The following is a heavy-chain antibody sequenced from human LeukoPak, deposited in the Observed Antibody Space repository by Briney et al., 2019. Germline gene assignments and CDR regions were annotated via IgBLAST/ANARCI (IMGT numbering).Heavy chain of an antibody. CDR2: ISAYNGNT. J-gene: IGHJ4*02. D-gene: IGHD2-2*01. Sequence: ASVKVSCKASGYTVTSYDINWVRQAPGQGLEWMGWISAYNGNTNYAQKLQGRVTMTTDTSTSTAYMELRSLRSDDTAVYYCARVSDCSSTSCYGLFDYWGQGTLVTVSS. CDR3: ARVSDCSSTSCYGLFDY. V-gene: IGHV1-18*01. CDR1: GYTVTSYD.